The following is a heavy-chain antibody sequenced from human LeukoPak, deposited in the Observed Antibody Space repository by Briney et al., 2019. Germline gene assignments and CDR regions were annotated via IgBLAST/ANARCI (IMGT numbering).Heavy chain of an antibody. CDR2: MHPNSGNT. D-gene: IGHD3-9*01. J-gene: IGHJ4*02. CDR1: GYTFTGYD. CDR3: ARGNRYIDWLLLLGVSYYFDY. V-gene: IGHV1-8*01. Sequence: ASVKVSCKASGYTFTGYDINWVRQATGQGLEWMGWMHPNSGNTGYAQKFQGRVTMTRNTSISTAYMELSSLRSEDTAVYYCARGNRYIDWLLLLGVSYYFDYWGQGTLVTVSS.